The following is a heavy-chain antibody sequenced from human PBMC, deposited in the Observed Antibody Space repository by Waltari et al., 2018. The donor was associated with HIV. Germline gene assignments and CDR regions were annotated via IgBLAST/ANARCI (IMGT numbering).Heavy chain of an antibody. CDR3: VRDSSGYYGHFDY. Sequence: EVQLVESGGGLVQPGGSLRLSCPASGFTFSNYTMHWVRQAPGKGLEYLSAITSDGDTTYYVNSVKGRFTISRDNSKNTLYLQMGSLRAEDMAVFYCVRDSSGYYGHFDYWGQGTLVTVSS. CDR2: ITSDGDTT. D-gene: IGHD6-19*01. V-gene: IGHV3-64*01. J-gene: IGHJ4*02. CDR1: GFTFSNYT.